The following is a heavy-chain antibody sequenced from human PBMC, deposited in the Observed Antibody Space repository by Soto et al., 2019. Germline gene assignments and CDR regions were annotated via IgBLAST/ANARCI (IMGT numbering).Heavy chain of an antibody. CDR2: ITGSGGVK. CDR1: GLAFSSYA. CDR3: ARRGRGYCSGGSCYGDAFDI. J-gene: IGHJ3*02. Sequence: GGSVRLSCAATGLAFSSYAMTWVRQAPGKGLEWVSVITGSGGVKYYADSVKGRFTISRDNSKNTLYLQMNSLRAEDTAVYYCARRGRGYCSGGSCYGDAFDIWGQGTMVTVS. V-gene: IGHV3-23*01. D-gene: IGHD2-15*01.